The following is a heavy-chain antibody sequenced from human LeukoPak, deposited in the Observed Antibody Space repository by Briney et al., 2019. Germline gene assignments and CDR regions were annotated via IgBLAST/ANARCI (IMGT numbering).Heavy chain of an antibody. V-gene: IGHV3-74*01. CDR3: ARDGSLPDY. J-gene: IGHJ4*02. Sequence: TGGSLRLSCAASGFTFSNYWMHWVRRTSGKGLVWVSRIISDGSSTSYADSVKGRFTISRDNAKNTLYLQMNSLRAEDTAVYYCARDGSLPDYWGQGTLVTVSS. CDR2: IISDGSST. CDR1: GFTFSNYW.